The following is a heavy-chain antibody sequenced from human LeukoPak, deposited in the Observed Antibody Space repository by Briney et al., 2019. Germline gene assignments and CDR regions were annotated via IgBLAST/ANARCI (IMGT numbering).Heavy chain of an antibody. CDR1: SGSIRDYY. Sequence: SETLSLTCTVSSGSIRDYYWSWIRQPPGKGLEWIGYIYYTGSTTSNPSLKSRVTISVDTSKNQFSLKLSSVTAADTAVYYCAKRRDASGTYYLSAFDIWGQGTMVTVSS. J-gene: IGHJ3*02. V-gene: IGHV4-59*01. CDR3: AKRRDASGTYYLSAFDI. CDR2: IYYTGST. D-gene: IGHD3-10*01.